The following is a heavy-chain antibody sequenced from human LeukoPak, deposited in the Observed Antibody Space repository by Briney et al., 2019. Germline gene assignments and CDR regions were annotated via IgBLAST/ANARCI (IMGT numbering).Heavy chain of an antibody. CDR2: ISYDGSNK. J-gene: IGHJ4*02. D-gene: IGHD3-10*01. V-gene: IGHV3-30*18. CDR3: AKSRFGESYFDY. CDR1: GFTFSSYG. Sequence: GRSLRLSCAASGFTFSSYGMHWVRQAPGKGLAWVAVISYDGSNKYYADSVKGRFTISRDNSKNTLYLQMNSLRAEDTAVYYCAKSRFGESYFDYWGQGTLVTVSS.